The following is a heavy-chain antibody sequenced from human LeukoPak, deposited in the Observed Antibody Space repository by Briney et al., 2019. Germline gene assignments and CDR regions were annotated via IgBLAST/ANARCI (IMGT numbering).Heavy chain of an antibody. V-gene: IGHV4-59*01. CDR2: FHNSGTS. J-gene: IGHJ4*02. D-gene: IGHD3-16*01. CDR3: TRGTGWLIDY. Sequence: SETLSLTCTVSDDSISDYYRGWIRQPPGKGLEWIGYFHNSGTSTYNPFLKSRVTISADTSKNQFSLKLNSLTTADTAVYYCTRGTGWLIDYWGQGILVTVSS. CDR1: DDSISDYY.